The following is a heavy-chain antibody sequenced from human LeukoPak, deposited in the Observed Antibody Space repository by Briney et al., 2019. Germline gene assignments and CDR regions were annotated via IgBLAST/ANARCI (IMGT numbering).Heavy chain of an antibody. CDR2: INGDGSST. Sequence: GGSLRPSCAASGFTFSSYWMHWVRQAPGKGLVWVSRINGDGSSTSYADSVKGRLTISRDNATDTVYLQMNSLRVDDTAVYYCAGGFDYWGQGTLVTVSS. J-gene: IGHJ4*02. CDR3: AGGFDY. CDR1: GFTFSSYW. V-gene: IGHV3-74*01.